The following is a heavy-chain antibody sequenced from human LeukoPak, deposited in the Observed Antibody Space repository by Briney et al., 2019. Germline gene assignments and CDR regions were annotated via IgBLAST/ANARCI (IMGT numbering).Heavy chain of an antibody. CDR2: ISYDGSHD. CDR3: ARGSLTGGRIFYFDY. CDR1: GFSFTNYA. J-gene: IGHJ4*02. Sequence: GGSLRLSCAASGFSFTNYAMHWVRQAPGKGLEWVAVISYDGSHDYSANSVRGRFSISRDNSKNMVFLQMNSLRDEDTAVYYCARGSLTGGRIFYFDYWGQGSLVAVSS. D-gene: IGHD7-27*01. V-gene: IGHV3-30*01.